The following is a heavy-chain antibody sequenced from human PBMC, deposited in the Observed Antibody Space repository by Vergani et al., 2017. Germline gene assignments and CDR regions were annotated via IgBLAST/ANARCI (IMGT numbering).Heavy chain of an antibody. CDR1: GFTFSSYS. CDR2: ISSSSSYI. CDR3: AGSSSSYYYYMDV. V-gene: IGHV3-21*01. D-gene: IGHD6-6*01. Sequence: EVQLVESGGGLVKPGGFLRLSCAASGFTFSSYSMNWVRQAPGKGLEWVSSISSSSSYIYYADSVKGRFTISRDNAKNSLYLQMNSLRAEDTAVYYCAGSSSSYYYYMDVWGKGTTVTVSS. J-gene: IGHJ6*03.